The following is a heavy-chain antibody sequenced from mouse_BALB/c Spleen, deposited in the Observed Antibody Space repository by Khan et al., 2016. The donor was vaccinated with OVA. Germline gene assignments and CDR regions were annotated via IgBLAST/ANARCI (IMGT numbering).Heavy chain of an antibody. CDR1: GDSITSGY. D-gene: IGHD2-14*01. Sequence: EVQLQESGPSLVKPSQTLSLTCSVTGDSITSGYWNWIRKFPGNKLEYMGYISSSDSTFYNPPLKSRISITRDTSKNQYYLQLNSVTTEDTATYYCARWNYRYDGYFDYWGQGTTLTVSS. J-gene: IGHJ2*01. V-gene: IGHV3-8*02. CDR3: ARWNYRYDGYFDY. CDR2: ISSSDST.